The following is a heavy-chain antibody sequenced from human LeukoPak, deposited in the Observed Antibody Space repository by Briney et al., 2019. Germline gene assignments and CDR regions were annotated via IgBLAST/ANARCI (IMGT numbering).Heavy chain of an antibody. CDR1: GLTFSSYA. D-gene: IGHD4/OR15-4a*01. J-gene: IGHJ4*02. V-gene: IGHV3-23*01. Sequence: GGYLRLSCAASGLTFSSYAMSWVRQAPGKGLEWVSTISRSGGDTYFADSVKGRFTISRDNSMNTLYLQMDSLRAEDTAVYYCAKDWSPQHQTISKGGYWGQGTLVTVSS. CDR2: ISRSGGDT. CDR3: AKDWSPQHQTISKGGY.